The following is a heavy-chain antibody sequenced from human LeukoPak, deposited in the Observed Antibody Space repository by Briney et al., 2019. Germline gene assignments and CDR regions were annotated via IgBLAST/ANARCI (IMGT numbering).Heavy chain of an antibody. CDR1: GGSFSGYY. CDR3: ARERTGTTDDRIDY. Sequence: NPSETLSLTCAVYGGSFSGYYWSWIRQPPGKGLEWIGEINHSGSTNYNPSLKSRVTISVDTSKNQFSLKLSSVTAADTAVYYCARERTGTTDDRIDYWGQGTLVTVSS. V-gene: IGHV4-34*01. D-gene: IGHD1-1*01. J-gene: IGHJ4*02. CDR2: INHSGST.